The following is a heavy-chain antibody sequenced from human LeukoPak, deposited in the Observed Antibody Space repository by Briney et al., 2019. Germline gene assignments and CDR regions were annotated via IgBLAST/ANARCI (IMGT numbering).Heavy chain of an antibody. CDR2: ISGSGGST. Sequence: QPGGSLRLSCAASGFTFSSYAMSWVRQAPGKGLEWVSAISGSGGSTYYADSVKGRFTISRDNSKNTLYLQMNSLRAEGTAVYYCAKDRGYSGNFDYWGQGTLVTVSS. V-gene: IGHV3-23*01. D-gene: IGHD6-13*01. CDR1: GFTFSSYA. J-gene: IGHJ4*02. CDR3: AKDRGYSGNFDY.